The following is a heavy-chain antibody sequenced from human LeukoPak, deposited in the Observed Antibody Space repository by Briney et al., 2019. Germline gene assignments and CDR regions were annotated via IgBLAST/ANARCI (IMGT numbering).Heavy chain of an antibody. Sequence: EPSETLSLTCTVSGGSISSNSHFWGWIRQSPGKGLEWIGTIYYSGSTYYSPSLKSRVTMSVDTSKNQFSLKLSSVTAPDTAVYYCARHLEYISSWKGYYFDYWGQGTLVTVSS. D-gene: IGHD6-13*01. CDR3: ARHLEYISSWKGYYFDY. V-gene: IGHV4-39*01. CDR1: GGSISSNSHF. CDR2: IYYSGST. J-gene: IGHJ4*02.